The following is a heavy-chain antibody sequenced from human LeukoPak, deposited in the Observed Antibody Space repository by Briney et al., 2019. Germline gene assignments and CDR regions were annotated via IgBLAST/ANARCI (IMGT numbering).Heavy chain of an antibody. J-gene: IGHJ4*02. Sequence: ASVKVSCKASGYTFTSYGISWVRQAPGQGLEWMGWISAYNGNTNYAQKLQGRVTMTTDTSTSTAYMELRSLRSDDTAVYYCARATMVRGARTTYPYDYWGQGTLVTVSS. CDR2: ISAYNGNT. CDR1: GYTFTSYG. D-gene: IGHD3-10*01. CDR3: ARATMVRGARTTYPYDY. V-gene: IGHV1-18*01.